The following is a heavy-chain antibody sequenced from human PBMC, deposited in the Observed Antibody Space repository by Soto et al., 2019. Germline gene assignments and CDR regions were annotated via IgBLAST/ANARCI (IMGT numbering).Heavy chain of an antibody. CDR3: VQSRCGGHCLEIYSSHAYNGLDV. V-gene: IGHV2-5*02. Sequence: QVTLKESGPTLVKPTQTLTLTCTVSGLSLRTTGVGVGWVRQPPGKALEWLALLYWDDDKRYSPSLRSRLTIAKDISEKQVVLIMTNIDTVDTATYYCVQSRCGGHCLEIYSSHAYNGLDVWGQGTTVTVSS. J-gene: IGHJ6*02. CDR2: LYWDDDK. D-gene: IGHD2-21*02. CDR1: GLSLRTTGVG.